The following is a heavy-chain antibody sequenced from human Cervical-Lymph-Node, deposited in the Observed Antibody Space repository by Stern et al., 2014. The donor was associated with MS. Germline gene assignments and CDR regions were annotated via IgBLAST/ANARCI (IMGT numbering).Heavy chain of an antibody. CDR1: GYTFTKYY. D-gene: IGHD2-2*01. CDR2: ISPAGEST. Sequence: VQLLESGAEVKKPGASVKASCRASGYTFTKYYIHWVRQAPGQGLEWVGVISPAGESTSYAQKYQGRITLTRDTSTGTVYMEVSSLTSDDTAVYYCAAAAATVLAFDYWGQGALVTVSS. V-gene: IGHV1-46*01. CDR3: AAAAATVLAFDY. J-gene: IGHJ4*02.